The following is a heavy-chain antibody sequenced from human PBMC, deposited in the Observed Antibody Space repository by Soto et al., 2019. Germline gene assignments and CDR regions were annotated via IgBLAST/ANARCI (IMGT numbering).Heavy chain of an antibody. CDR3: ARGGYCSGGSCCSIEYFQH. V-gene: IGHV1-8*01. CDR1: GYTFTSYD. CDR2: MNPNSGNT. D-gene: IGHD2-15*01. J-gene: IGHJ1*01. Sequence: ASVKVSCKASGYTFTSYDINWVRQATGQGLEWMGWMNPNSGNTGYAQKFQGRVTMTRNTSISTAYMELSSLRSEDTAVYYCARGGYCSGGSCCSIEYFQHWGQGTLVTVSS.